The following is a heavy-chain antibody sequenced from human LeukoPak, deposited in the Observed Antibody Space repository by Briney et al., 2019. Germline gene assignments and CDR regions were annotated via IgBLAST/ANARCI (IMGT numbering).Heavy chain of an antibody. CDR2: INHSGST. CDR1: GGSFSGCY. V-gene: IGHV4-34*01. J-gene: IGHJ4*02. D-gene: IGHD3-22*01. Sequence: PSETLSLTCAVYGGSFSGCYWSWIRQPPGKGLEWIGEINHSGSTNYNPSLKSRVTISVDTSKNQFSLKLSSVTAADTAVYYCARRDYYDSSGPHFDYYFDYWGQGTLVTVSS. CDR3: ARRDYYDSSGPHFDYYFDY.